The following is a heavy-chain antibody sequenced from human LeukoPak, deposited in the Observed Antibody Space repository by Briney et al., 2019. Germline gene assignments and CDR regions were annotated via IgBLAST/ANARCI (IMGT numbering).Heavy chain of an antibody. CDR3: ARGRVAAPKYYFDY. D-gene: IGHD2-15*01. CDR1: GDSISTSKSY. CDR2: INHSGST. J-gene: IGHJ4*02. V-gene: IGHV4-39*07. Sequence: PSDTLSLTCTVSGDSISTSKSYWSWIRQPPGKGLEWIGEINHSGSTNYNPSLKSRVTISVDTSKNQFSLKLSSVTAADTAVYYCARGRVAAPKYYFDYWGQGTLVTVSS.